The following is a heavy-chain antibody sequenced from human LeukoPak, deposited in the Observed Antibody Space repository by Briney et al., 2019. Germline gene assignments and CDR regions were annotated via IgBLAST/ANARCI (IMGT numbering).Heavy chain of an antibody. Sequence: GGSLRLSCAASGFTFSFYAMSWVRRAPGKGLEWVAGITSSGNTTYYADPVKGRFTISRDNSGNILYLQMNGLRAEDTAVYYCAKDSSSWYDNWFDPWGQGTLVTVSS. CDR2: ITSSGNTT. CDR1: GFTFSFYA. V-gene: IGHV3-23*01. D-gene: IGHD6-13*01. J-gene: IGHJ5*02. CDR3: AKDSSSWYDNWFDP.